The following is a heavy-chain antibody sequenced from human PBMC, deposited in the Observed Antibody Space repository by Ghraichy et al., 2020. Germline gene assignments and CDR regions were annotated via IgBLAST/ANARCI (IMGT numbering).Heavy chain of an antibody. CDR3: ARVDFYFDSGGFDS. Sequence: LSLTCEASGFTFSRYTMNWVRQAPEKGLEWVSSISSTDSYIHYSDSVKGRFTISRDNAKNSVYLQMNSLRAEDTAVYFCARVDFYFDSGGFDSWGQGTLVTVSS. D-gene: IGHD3-22*01. V-gene: IGHV3-21*04. J-gene: IGHJ4*02. CDR1: GFTFSRYT. CDR2: ISSTDSYI.